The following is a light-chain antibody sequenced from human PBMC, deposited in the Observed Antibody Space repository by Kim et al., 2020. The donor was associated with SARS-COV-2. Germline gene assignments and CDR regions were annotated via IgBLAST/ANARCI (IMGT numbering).Light chain of an antibody. J-gene: IGLJ3*02. V-gene: IGLV6-57*01. Sequence: GKTVPISCPRSSGSIASNYVQWYHQRPGSSPTTVIYEDNQRPSGVPDRFSGSIDSSSNSASLTISGLKTEDEADYYCQSYDSSNWVFGGGTQLTVL. CDR1: SGSIASNY. CDR2: EDN. CDR3: QSYDSSNWV.